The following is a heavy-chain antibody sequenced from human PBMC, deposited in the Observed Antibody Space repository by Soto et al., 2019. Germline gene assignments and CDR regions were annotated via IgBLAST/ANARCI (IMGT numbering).Heavy chain of an antibody. V-gene: IGHV4-59*03. CDR1: GGSISGYY. CDR2: IYYSGST. CDR3: AHYRRSTGTYYFNY. D-gene: IGHD1-1*01. Sequence: SETLSLTCTVPGGSISGYYWSWIRQSPEKGLEWIGYIYYSGSTNYSPSLKSRVTMSVDTSKNQFSLKLSSVTAADTAVYYCAHYRRSTGTYYFNYWGRGALVTVSS. J-gene: IGHJ4*02.